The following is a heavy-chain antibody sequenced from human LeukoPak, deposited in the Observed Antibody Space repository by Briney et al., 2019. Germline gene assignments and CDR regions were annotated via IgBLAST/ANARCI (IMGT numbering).Heavy chain of an antibody. Sequence: GGSLRLSCAASGFTFSSYEMNWVRQAPGKGLEWVSYISSSGGTIYYADSVKGRFTISRDNAKNSLYLQMNSLRAEDTAVYYCARLDQLDYWGQGTLVTVSS. CDR2: ISSSGGTI. J-gene: IGHJ4*02. V-gene: IGHV3-48*03. CDR1: GFTFSSYE. CDR3: ARLDQLDY.